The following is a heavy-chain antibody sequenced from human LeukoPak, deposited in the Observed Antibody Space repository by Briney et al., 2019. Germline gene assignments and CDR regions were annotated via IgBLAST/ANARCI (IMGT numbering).Heavy chain of an antibody. V-gene: IGHV5-51*01. D-gene: IGHD2-2*01. CDR1: GYSFTSYW. Sequence: GESLKISCKGSGYSFTSYWIGWVRQMPGKGLEWMGIIYPGDSDARYSPSFRGQVTISADKSISTAYLQWSSLKASDTAMYYCASPPTRECSSISCPLSYWGQGTLVTVSS. CDR2: IYPGDSDA. CDR3: ASPPTRECSSISCPLSY. J-gene: IGHJ4*02.